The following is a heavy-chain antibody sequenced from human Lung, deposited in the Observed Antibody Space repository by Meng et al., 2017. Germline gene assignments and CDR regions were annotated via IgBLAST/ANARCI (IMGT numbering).Heavy chain of an antibody. J-gene: IGHJ4*02. CDR2: ISAYSGNT. CDR1: GYTFTSYD. V-gene: IGHV1-18*01. CDR3: ARDSTVGLRFPKF. Sequence: QVQPVQLGVEVKKPGASVTVACKASGYTFTSYDISCVRQAPGQGLEWMGWISAYSGNTNYAQKFQGRVTMTTDTSTSTAYMELRSLRSDDTAVYYCARDSTVGLRFPKFWGQGTLVTVSS. D-gene: IGHD5-12*01.